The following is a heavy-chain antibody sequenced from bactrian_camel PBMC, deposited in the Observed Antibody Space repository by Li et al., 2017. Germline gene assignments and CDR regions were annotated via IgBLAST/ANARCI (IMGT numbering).Heavy chain of an antibody. D-gene: IGHD4*01. CDR2: LDPFHGAT. J-gene: IGHJ6*01. Sequence: HVQMVESGGGSVQPGGSLTLSCVVNGATTSPNCMGWFRQPTGKDYEGVASLDPFHGATNYADFVKGRFTISQDDRKRTLYLQMDHLKPEDTGMYYCAARLACYEDDYRRSDTFGYWGQGTQVTVS. V-gene: IGHV3S1*01. CDR1: GATTSPNC. CDR3: AARLACYEDDYRRSDTFGY.